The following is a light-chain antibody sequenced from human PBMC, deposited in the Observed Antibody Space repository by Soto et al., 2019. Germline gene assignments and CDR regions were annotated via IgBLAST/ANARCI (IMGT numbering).Light chain of an antibody. V-gene: IGLV2-14*01. Sequence: QSVLTQPASVSGSPGQSITISCTGTSSDVGFYNYVSWYQQQHPGKAPKLMIYEVDNRPSGVSIRFSGSKSGNTASLTISGLQAEDEADYYCSSYAHGGTYVFGTGTKLTVL. CDR1: SSDVGFYNY. J-gene: IGLJ1*01. CDR2: EVD. CDR3: SSYAHGGTYV.